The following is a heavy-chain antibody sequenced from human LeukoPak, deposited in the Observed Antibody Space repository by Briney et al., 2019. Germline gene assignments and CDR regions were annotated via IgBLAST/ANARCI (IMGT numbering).Heavy chain of an antibody. V-gene: IGHV3-30*02. J-gene: IGHJ4*02. CDR1: GFTFSSYG. Sequence: GGSLRLSCGASGFTFSSYGMHWVRQAPGKGLEGVAFIRYDGTNKYYVDSVKGRFTISRDNSKNTLYLQMNSLRAEDTAVYYCAKDRHIVVVIAAGTFDYWGQGTLVTVSS. D-gene: IGHD2-21*01. CDR2: IRYDGTNK. CDR3: AKDRHIVVVIAAGTFDY.